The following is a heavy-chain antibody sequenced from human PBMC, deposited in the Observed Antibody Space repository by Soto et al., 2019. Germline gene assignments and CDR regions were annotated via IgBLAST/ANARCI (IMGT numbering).Heavy chain of an antibody. CDR1: GGSTSSDNY. J-gene: IGHJ4*02. CDR2: IYYSGNT. Sequence: QVQLQESGPGLVKPSQTLSLTCTVSGGSTSSDNYWSCIRQPPGKGLEWIGHIYYSGNTDYNPSLKSRLAISIDTSKNQFSLKLSSVTAADTAVYFCAREGGESSDGLYYFDSWGQGSLVTVSS. D-gene: IGHD3-16*01. CDR3: AREGGESSDGLYYFDS. V-gene: IGHV4-30-4*01.